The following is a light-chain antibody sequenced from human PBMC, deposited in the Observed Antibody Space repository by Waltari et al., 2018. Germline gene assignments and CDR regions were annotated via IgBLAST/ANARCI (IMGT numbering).Light chain of an antibody. CDR3: CSYAGVDTFYV. Sequence: QSALTQPASVSGSPGQSITIPCTGTSSDVGSYDLVSRYQQHPGKAPKLIIYEVNERPAGVSNRFSGSKSGDTASLTIFGLQAEDEADYYCCSYAGVDTFYVFGTGTKVTVL. V-gene: IGLV2-23*02. CDR2: EVN. J-gene: IGLJ1*01. CDR1: SSDVGSYDL.